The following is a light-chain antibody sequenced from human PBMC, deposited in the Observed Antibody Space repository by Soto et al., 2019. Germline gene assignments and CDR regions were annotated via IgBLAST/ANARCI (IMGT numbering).Light chain of an antibody. J-gene: IGKJ1*01. CDR2: GAS. CDR1: QSVSSY. V-gene: IGKV3-15*01. Sequence: EIVLTQSPATLSWSPGERATLSCSASQSVSSYLAWYHQKPGQAPRLLIYGASTRATGIPARFSGSGSGTEFTLTISSLQSEDFAVYYCQQHNNWPRTFGQGTKVDIK. CDR3: QQHNNWPRT.